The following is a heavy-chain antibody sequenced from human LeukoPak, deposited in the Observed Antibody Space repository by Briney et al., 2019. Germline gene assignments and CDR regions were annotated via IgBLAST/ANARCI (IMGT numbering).Heavy chain of an antibody. D-gene: IGHD3-10*01. J-gene: IGHJ5*02. Sequence: PSETLSLTCAVYGGSLSAYYWTSIRQSPEKGLEWIGEINHSGSTNHNPSLKSRVTISIDTSKNQFSLKLSSVTAADTAVYYCARTRGFGELLGEGFDPWGQGTLVTASS. CDR3: ARTRGFGELLGEGFDP. CDR1: GGSLSAYY. CDR2: INHSGST. V-gene: IGHV4-34*01.